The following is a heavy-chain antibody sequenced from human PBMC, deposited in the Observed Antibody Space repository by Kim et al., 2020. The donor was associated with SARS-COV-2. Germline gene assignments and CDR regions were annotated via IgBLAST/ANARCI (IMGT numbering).Heavy chain of an antibody. CDR1: GGSISSSSYY. CDR2: IYYSGST. Sequence: SETLSLTCTVSGGSISSSSYYWGWIRQPPGKGLEWIGSIYYSGSTYYNPSLKSRVTISVDTSKNQFSLKLSSVTAADTAVYYCARHRRAIVPGGYWGQGTLVTVSS. D-gene: IGHD2-2*01. CDR3: ARHRRAIVPGGY. V-gene: IGHV4-39*01. J-gene: IGHJ4*02.